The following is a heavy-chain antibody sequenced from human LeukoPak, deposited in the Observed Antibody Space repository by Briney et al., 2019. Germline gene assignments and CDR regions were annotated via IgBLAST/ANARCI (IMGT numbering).Heavy chain of an antibody. Sequence: PGGSLRLSCAASGFTVSSNYMSWVCQAPGKGLEWVSVIYSGGSTYYADSVKGRFTISRHNSKNTLYLQMNSLRAEDTAVYYCARDSRSIAAAGTSYYYGMDVWGQGTTVTVSS. CDR1: GFTVSSNY. D-gene: IGHD6-13*01. J-gene: IGHJ6*02. CDR2: IYSGGST. V-gene: IGHV3-53*04. CDR3: ARDSRSIAAAGTSYYYGMDV.